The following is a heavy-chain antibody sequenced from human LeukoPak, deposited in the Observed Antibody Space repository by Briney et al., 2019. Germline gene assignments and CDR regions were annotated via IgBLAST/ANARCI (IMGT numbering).Heavy chain of an antibody. CDR2: ISGSGGST. J-gene: IGHJ4*02. CDR1: GFTFSSYA. Sequence: GGSLRLSCAASGFTFSSYAMSWVRQAPGKGLEWVSAISGSGGSTYYADSVKGRFTISRDNSKNTLYLQVNSLRAEDTAVYYCAKRPKATVTPYYSDYWGQGTLVTVPS. D-gene: IGHD4-17*01. CDR3: AKRPKATVTPYYSDY. V-gene: IGHV3-23*01.